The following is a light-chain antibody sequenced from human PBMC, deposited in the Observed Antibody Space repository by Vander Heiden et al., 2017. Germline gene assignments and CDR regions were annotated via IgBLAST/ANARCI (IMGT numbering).Light chain of an antibody. CDR2: GAS. V-gene: IGKV3-20*01. J-gene: IGKJ1*01. CDR1: QSVSSSY. CDR3: QQDGSSPRT. Sequence: EIVLTQSPGTLSLSPGETATLSCRASQSVSSSYLAWYQQEPGQAPRLLIYGASSRAAGIPDRFSGSGSGTDFTRTNSRLEPEEFAVYYCQQDGSSPRTFGQGTKVEIK.